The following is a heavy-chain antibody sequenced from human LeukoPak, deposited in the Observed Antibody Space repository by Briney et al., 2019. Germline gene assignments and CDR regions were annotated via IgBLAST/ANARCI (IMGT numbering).Heavy chain of an antibody. CDR3: ARDRGRITMIKYYFDY. CDR1: GYTFTSYG. J-gene: IGHJ4*02. Sequence: ASVKVSCKASGYTFTSYGISWVRQAPGQGLEWMGWISAYNGNTNYAQKLQGRVTMTTDTSTSTAYMEPRSLRSDDTAVYYCARDRGRITMIKYYFDYWGQGTLVTVSS. V-gene: IGHV1-18*01. CDR2: ISAYNGNT. D-gene: IGHD3-22*01.